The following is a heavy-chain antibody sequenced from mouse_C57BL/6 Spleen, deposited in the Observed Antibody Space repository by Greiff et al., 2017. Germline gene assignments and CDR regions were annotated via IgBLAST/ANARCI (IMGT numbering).Heavy chain of an antibody. V-gene: IGHV1-69*01. Sequence: VQLQQPGAELVMPGASVKLSCKASGYTFTSYWMHWVKQRPGQGLEWIGEIDPSDSYTNYNQKFKGQSTLTVDKSSSTAYMQLSSLTSEDSAVYYCARGELRRRRYFDYWGQGTTLTVSS. CDR2: IDPSDSYT. D-gene: IGHD2-12*01. CDR1: GYTFTSYW. J-gene: IGHJ2*01. CDR3: ARGELRRRRYFDY.